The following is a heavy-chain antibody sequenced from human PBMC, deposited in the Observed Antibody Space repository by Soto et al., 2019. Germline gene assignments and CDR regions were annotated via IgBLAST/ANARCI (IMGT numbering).Heavy chain of an antibody. D-gene: IGHD6-13*01. J-gene: IGHJ4*02. CDR1: GFTFSSYG. CDR3: AKESRQQLVLHSFFPYYFDY. Sequence: GGSLRLSCAASGFTFSSYGMHWVRQAPGKGLEWVAVISYDGSNKYYADSVKGRFTISRDNSKNTLYLQMNSLRAEDTAVYYCAKESRQQLVLHSFFPYYFDYWGQGTLVTVSS. CDR2: ISYDGSNK. V-gene: IGHV3-30*18.